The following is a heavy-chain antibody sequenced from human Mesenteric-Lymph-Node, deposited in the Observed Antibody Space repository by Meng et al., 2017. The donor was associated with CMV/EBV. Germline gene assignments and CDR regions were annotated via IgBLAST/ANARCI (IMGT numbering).Heavy chain of an antibody. CDR1: GGSISSSRYY. V-gene: IGHV4-39*01. CDR2: LYYSGST. J-gene: IGHJ5*02. Sequence: QLQLQESGPGLVKPSETLSLNCTVSGGSISSSRYYWGWIRQPPGKGLEWIGSLYYSGSTYYNPSLKSRVTISVDTSKNQFSLKLSSVTAADTAVYYCARPHYYGSGSSPWFDPWGRGTLVTVSS. CDR3: ARPHYYGSGSSPWFDP. D-gene: IGHD3-10*01.